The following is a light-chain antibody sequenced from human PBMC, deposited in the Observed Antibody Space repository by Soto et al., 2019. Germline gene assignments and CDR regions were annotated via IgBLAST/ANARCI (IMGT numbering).Light chain of an antibody. J-gene: IGLJ1*01. Sequence: QSVLTQPASVSGSPGQWITISCTGTSSDVGGYDYVSWYQQHPDKAPKFMLYEVTNRPSGVSHRFSGSKSGNTASLTISGLQAEDEADYYCSSYTTARTYVFGTGTKVTVL. CDR1: SSDVGGYDY. CDR2: EVT. V-gene: IGLV2-14*01. CDR3: SSYTTARTYV.